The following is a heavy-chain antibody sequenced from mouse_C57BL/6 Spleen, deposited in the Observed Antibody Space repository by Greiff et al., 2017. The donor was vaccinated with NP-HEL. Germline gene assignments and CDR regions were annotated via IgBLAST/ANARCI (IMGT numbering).Heavy chain of an antibody. Sequence: VQLQQSGPELVKPGASVKIPCKASGYTFTDYNMDWVKQSHGQSLEWIGDINPNDGGTNYNQKFKGKATLTVDKSSSTAYMELRSLTSEDTAVYYCARRYCDYAYYFDYWGKGTTLTVSA. V-gene: IGHV1-18*01. CDR1: GYTFTDYN. D-gene: IGHD2-4*01. J-gene: IGHJ2*01. CDR2: INPNDGGT. CDR3: ARRYCDYAYYFDY.